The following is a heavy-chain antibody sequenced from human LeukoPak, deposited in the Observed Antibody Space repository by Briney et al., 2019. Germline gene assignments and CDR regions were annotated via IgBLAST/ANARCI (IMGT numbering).Heavy chain of an antibody. CDR2: IIPIFGTA. J-gene: IGHJ4*02. D-gene: IGHD3-10*01. CDR1: GGTFSSYA. CDR3: ARASYYYGSGSYYNLRYNYSDY. V-gene: IGHV1-69*05. Sequence: GASVKVSCKASGGTFSSYAISWVRQAPGQGLEWMGGIIPIFGTANYAQKFQGRVTITTGESTSTAYMELSSLRSEDTAVYYCARASYYYGSGSYYNLRYNYSDYWGQGTLVTVSS.